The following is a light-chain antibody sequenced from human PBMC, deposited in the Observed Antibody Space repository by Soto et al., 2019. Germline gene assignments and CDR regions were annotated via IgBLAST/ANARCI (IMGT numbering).Light chain of an antibody. CDR1: SSDIGSYNY. V-gene: IGLV2-14*01. CDR3: SSYRRNRDVV. Sequence: QSAMAQPASVSGSPGQSITISCTGTSSDIGSYNYVSWYQQHPGKAPKLVLYEVSNRPSGISNRFSGSKSGNTASLTISGLQAEYEADYYCSSYRRNRDVVFGGGTKLTVL. CDR2: EVS. J-gene: IGLJ2*01.